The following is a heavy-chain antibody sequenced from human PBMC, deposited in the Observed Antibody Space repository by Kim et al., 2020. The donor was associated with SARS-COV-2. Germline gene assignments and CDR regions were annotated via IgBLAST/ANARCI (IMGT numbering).Heavy chain of an antibody. CDR2: IYYSGST. CDR1: GGSISSYY. J-gene: IGHJ5*02. CDR3: ARHRTRDNWFDP. V-gene: IGHV4-59*08. Sequence: SETLSLTCTVSGGSISSYYWSWIRQPPGKGLEWIGSIYYSGSTNYNPSLKSRVTISVDTSKNQFSLKLSSVTAADTAVYYCARHRTRDNWFDPWGQGTLVTVSS.